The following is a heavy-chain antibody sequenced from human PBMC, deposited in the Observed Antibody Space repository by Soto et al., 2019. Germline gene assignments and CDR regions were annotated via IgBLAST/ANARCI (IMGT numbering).Heavy chain of an antibody. CDR3: SREGYSSRWNPIDF. J-gene: IGHJ4*02. V-gene: IGHV4-59*01. CDR1: GVSISFYY. CDR2: IDSSGST. Sequence: SETLSLTCTVSGVSISFYYWSWIRQPPGKGLEWIAYIDSSGSTKYNPSLKSRVTISLDTSRNQLSLKLNSVTAADTAVYYCSREGYSSRWNPIDFWAQGTQVTVSS. D-gene: IGHD6-13*01.